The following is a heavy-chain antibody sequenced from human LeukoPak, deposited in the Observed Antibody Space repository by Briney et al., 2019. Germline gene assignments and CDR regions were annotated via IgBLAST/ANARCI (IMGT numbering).Heavy chain of an antibody. CDR2: IWYDGSNK. CDR1: GFTFSSCG. CDR3: ARENYDFWSGYLAYYYYMDV. D-gene: IGHD3-3*01. Sequence: GGSLRLSCAASGFTFSSCGMHWVRQAPGKGLEWVAVIWYDGSNKYYADSVKGRFTISRDNSKNTLYLQMNSLRAEDTAVYYCARENYDFWSGYLAYYYYMDVWGKGTTVTVSS. V-gene: IGHV3-33*01. J-gene: IGHJ6*03.